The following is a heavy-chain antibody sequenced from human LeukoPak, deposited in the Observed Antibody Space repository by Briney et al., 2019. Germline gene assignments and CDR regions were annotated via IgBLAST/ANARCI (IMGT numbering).Heavy chain of an antibody. D-gene: IGHD3-10*01. J-gene: IGHJ5*02. Sequence: ASVKVSCKASGGTFSIYTISWVRQAPGQGLEWMGGIITMFGTANYAQKFQGRVTITADESTSTAYMELSSLRSEDTAVYYCARVHHYYGSGSPSPGGWFDPWGQGTLVTVSS. CDR2: IITMFGTA. CDR1: GGTFSIYT. V-gene: IGHV1-69*13. CDR3: ARVHHYYGSGSPSPGGWFDP.